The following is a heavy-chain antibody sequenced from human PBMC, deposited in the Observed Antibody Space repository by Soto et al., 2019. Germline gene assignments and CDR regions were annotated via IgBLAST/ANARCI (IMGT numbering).Heavy chain of an antibody. CDR1: GYTFTSYY. CDR2: INPSGGST. J-gene: IGHJ3*02. Sequence: ASVKVSCKASGYTFTSYYMHWVRQAPGQGLEWMGIINPSGGSTSYAQKFQGRVTMTRDTSTSTVYMELSSLRSEDAAVYYCARGLEWLLPHDAFDIWGQGTMVTVSS. D-gene: IGHD3-22*01. V-gene: IGHV1-46*01. CDR3: ARGLEWLLPHDAFDI.